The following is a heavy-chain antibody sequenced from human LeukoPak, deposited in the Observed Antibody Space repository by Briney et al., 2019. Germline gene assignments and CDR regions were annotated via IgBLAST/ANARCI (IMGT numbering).Heavy chain of an antibody. D-gene: IGHD2-15*01. J-gene: IGHJ5*02. V-gene: IGHV1-18*01. CDR1: GYTFTSYG. Sequence: ASVKVSCKASGYTFTSYGISWVRQAPGQGLEWMGWISAYNGNTNYAQKLQGRVTMTTDTSTSTAYMELRSLRSDDTAVYYCARVRCSGGSCSYNWFDPWGQGTLVTVSP. CDR2: ISAYNGNT. CDR3: ARVRCSGGSCSYNWFDP.